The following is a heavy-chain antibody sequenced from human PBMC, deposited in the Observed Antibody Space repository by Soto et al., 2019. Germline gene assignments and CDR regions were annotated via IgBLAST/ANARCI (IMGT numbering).Heavy chain of an antibody. CDR1: GFTFNIYG. Sequence: PGGSLRLSCAASGFTFNIYGMHWVRQAPDKGLEWVALISYDGSNQYYADSVKGRFTISRDNSKNTLFLQMNSLRADDTAVYYCAKDQASGQGSFDSWGQGTLGTSPQ. CDR2: ISYDGSNQ. V-gene: IGHV3-30*18. CDR3: AKDQASGQGSFDS. J-gene: IGHJ4*02.